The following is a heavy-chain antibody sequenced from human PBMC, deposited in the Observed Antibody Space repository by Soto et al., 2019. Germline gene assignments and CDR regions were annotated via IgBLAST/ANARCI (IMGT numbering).Heavy chain of an antibody. CDR2: ISWNSGSI. V-gene: IGHV3-9*01. Sequence: VQLVESGGGLVQPGRSLRLSCAASGFTFDDYAMHWVRQAPGKGLEWVSGISWNSGSIGYADSVKGRFTISRDNAKNSLYLQMNSLRAEDTALYYCARQLGYCSGGSCPGIDAFDIWGQGTMVTVSS. J-gene: IGHJ3*02. CDR1: GFTFDDYA. CDR3: ARQLGYCSGGSCPGIDAFDI. D-gene: IGHD2-15*01.